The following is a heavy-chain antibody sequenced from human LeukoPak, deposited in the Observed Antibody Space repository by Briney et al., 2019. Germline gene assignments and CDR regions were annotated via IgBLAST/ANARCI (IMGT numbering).Heavy chain of an antibody. D-gene: IGHD5-18*01. CDR1: GFTFSSYG. CDR3: AKDRSRYGNWFDP. Sequence: PGGSLRLSCAASGFTFSSYGMHWVRQAPGKGLEWVAFIRYDGSNKYYADSVKGRFTISRDNSKNTLYLQMNSLRAEDTAVYYCAKDRSRYGNWFDPWGQGTLVTVSS. CDR2: IRYDGSNK. V-gene: IGHV3-30*02. J-gene: IGHJ5*02.